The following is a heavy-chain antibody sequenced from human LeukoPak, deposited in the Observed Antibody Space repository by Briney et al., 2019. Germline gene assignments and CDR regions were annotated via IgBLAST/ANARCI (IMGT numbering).Heavy chain of an antibody. V-gene: IGHV1-69*05. D-gene: IGHD2-2*01. CDR2: ITPVFATA. CDR3: AKTLSTCSSTSCSSPYYYYYMDV. J-gene: IGHJ6*03. Sequence: ASVKVSCKASGGTFSDHALSWVRQAPGQVLEWMGGITPVFATATYAQKFQGRVTIIRDESTSTAYMELSSLRFEDTAVYYCAKTLSTCSSTSCSSPYYYYYMDVWGKGTTVTVSS. CDR1: GGTFSDHA.